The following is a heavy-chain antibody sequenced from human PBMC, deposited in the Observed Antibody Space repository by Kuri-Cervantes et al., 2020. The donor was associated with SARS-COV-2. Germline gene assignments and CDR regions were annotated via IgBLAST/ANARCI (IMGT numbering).Heavy chain of an antibody. CDR2: INSISSNI. Sequence: LSLTCAVSGFTFSNYGMNWVRQAPGKGLEWVAHINSISSNIGYADSVKGRFTISRDNAKNSLYLQMNSLRAEDTAVYYCARDQHYYDSSGYYPYYFDYWGQGTLVTVSS. J-gene: IGHJ4*02. V-gene: IGHV3-48*03. D-gene: IGHD3-22*01. CDR3: ARDQHYYDSSGYYPYYFDY. CDR1: GFTFSNYG.